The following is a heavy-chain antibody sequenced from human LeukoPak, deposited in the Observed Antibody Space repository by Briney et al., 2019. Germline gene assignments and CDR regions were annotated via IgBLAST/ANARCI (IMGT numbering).Heavy chain of an antibody. CDR2: ISTTGGST. CDR3: AKDWTTVVTPKGYYFDS. J-gene: IGHJ4*02. CDR1: GFSFNNYA. V-gene: IGHV3-23*01. D-gene: IGHD4-23*01. Sequence: GGSLRLSCAASGFSFNNYAMSWVRQAPGKGLEWVSAISTTGGSTYYADSVKGRFTVSRDNSKNTLSLQMDSLRVEDTALYYCAKDWTTVVTPKGYYFDSWGQGTLVTVSS.